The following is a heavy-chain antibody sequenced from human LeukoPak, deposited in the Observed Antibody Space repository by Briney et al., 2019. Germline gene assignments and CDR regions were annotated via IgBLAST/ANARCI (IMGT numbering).Heavy chain of an antibody. CDR2: INGDGSST. J-gene: IGHJ4*02. Sequence: GGSLRLSCAASGFTFSSYWMHWVRQAPGKGLVWVSRINGDGSSTRYADSVKGRFTISRDNAKNTLYLQMNSLRAEDTAVYYCARDRVAVAAFWDFWGQGTLVTVSS. CDR1: GFTFSSYW. V-gene: IGHV3-74*01. D-gene: IGHD6-19*01. CDR3: ARDRVAVAAFWDF.